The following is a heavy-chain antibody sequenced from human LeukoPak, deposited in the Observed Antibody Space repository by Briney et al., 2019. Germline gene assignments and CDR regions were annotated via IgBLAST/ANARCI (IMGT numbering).Heavy chain of an antibody. CDR3: ARVGGTPLNAEGGDDY. J-gene: IGHJ4*02. CDR2: IYYSGST. D-gene: IGHD1-1*01. V-gene: IGHV4-34*01. Sequence: SETLSLTCAVYGGSSTGYYWSWIRQPPGKGLEWIGSIYYSGSTYYNPSLKSRVTISVDTSKNQFSLKLSSVTAADTAVYYCARVGGTPLNAEGGDDYWGQGTLVTVSS. CDR1: GGSSTGYY.